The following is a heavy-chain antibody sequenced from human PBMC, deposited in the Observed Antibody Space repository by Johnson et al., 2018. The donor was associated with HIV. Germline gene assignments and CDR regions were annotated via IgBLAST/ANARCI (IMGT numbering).Heavy chain of an antibody. V-gene: IGHV3-25*03. J-gene: IGHJ3*02. CDR3: AKGYSSSWYVAFDI. CDR1: QFTVSSYY. D-gene: IGHD6-13*01. CDR2: NPNGGST. Sequence: VQLVESGGGLAKPAWSPRLSCAASQFTVSSYYMNCVRQAPGNGLELVGQVNPNGGSTYFIDSGTDRFTISRDNSKNTLYLQMNSLRAEDTAVYYCAKGYSSSWYVAFDIWGQGTMVTVSS.